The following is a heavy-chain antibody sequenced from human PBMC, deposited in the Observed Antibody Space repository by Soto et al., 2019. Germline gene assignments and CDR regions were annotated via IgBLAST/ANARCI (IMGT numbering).Heavy chain of an antibody. D-gene: IGHD3-22*01. CDR1: GYIFTRYA. J-gene: IGHJ4*02. Sequence: ASVKVSCKASGYIFTRYAMHWVRQAPGQRLEWMGWIDAGNGHTKYSHNLQGRVSITRDTSASTAYMELSSLTSEDTAVYYCARDRMYDSGGYHNAWGQGTLVTVSP. CDR2: IDAGNGHT. CDR3: ARDRMYDSGGYHNA. V-gene: IGHV1-3*01.